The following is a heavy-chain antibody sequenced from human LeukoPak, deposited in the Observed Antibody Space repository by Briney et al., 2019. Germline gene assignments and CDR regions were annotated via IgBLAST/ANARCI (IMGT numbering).Heavy chain of an antibody. CDR2: INSDGSST. V-gene: IGHV3-74*01. Sequence: GGSLRLSCAASGFTFSSYWMRWVRQAPGKGLVWVSRINSDGSSTSYADSVKGRFTISRDNAENTLYLQMNSLRAEDTAVYYCARYYGSGTSLGYWGQGTLVTVSS. CDR3: ARYYGSGTSLGY. CDR1: GFTFSSYW. J-gene: IGHJ4*02. D-gene: IGHD3-10*01.